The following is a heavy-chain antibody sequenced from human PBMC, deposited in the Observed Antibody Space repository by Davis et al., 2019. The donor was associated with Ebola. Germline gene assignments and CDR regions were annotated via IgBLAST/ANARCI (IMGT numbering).Heavy chain of an antibody. J-gene: IGHJ4*02. Sequence: SVTVSCMASGYTFTRYYIYYVRQAPGQGLEWMGRINPNSGGTNYAQKFQGRVTMTRDTSISTAYMELSRLRSDDTAVYYCAASLIVVVAALDYWGQGTLVTVSS. CDR2: INPNSGGT. D-gene: IGHD2-15*01. CDR3: AASLIVVVAALDY. CDR1: GYTFTRYY. V-gene: IGHV1-2*06.